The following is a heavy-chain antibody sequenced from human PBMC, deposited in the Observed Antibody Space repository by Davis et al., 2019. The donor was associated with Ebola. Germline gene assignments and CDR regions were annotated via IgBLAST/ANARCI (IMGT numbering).Heavy chain of an antibody. CDR3: ARVGYDFWSGYYTGNWFDP. CDR1: GGSISSYY. CDR2: IYYSGST. J-gene: IGHJ5*02. Sequence: GSLRLSCTVSGGSISSYYWSWIRQPPGKGLEWIRYIYYSGSTNYNPSLKSRVTISVDTSKNQFSLNLSSVTAADTAVYYCARVGYDFWSGYYTGNWFDPWGQGTLVTVSS. D-gene: IGHD3-3*01. V-gene: IGHV4-59*01.